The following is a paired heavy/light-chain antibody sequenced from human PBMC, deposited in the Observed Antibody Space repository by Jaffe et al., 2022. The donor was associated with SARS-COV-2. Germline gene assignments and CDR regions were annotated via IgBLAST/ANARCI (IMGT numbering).Heavy chain of an antibody. V-gene: IGHV4-34*01. Sequence: QVQLQQWGAGLLKPSETVSLTCTVYGGSVSGYYWSWVRQPPGKGLEWIGEITHRGNTNYNPSLKSRVTMSVDRSENQFSLKLRSVTAADTAVYYCARDHCSGTNCYNYWGQGTLVTVSS. CDR1: GGSVSGYY. CDR2: ITHRGNT. D-gene: IGHD2-2*02. CDR3: ARDHCSGTNCYNY. J-gene: IGHJ4*02.
Light chain of an antibody. Sequence: DIQMTQSPSSLSASVGDRVTITCRASQGVRNDLGWYQHKPGKAPKRLIYAASTLQSGVPSRFSGSVSGTEFTLTISSLQPEDFATYYCLQHNVYPYTFGQGTKLEIK. J-gene: IGKJ2*01. CDR2: AAS. CDR1: QGVRND. V-gene: IGKV1-17*01. CDR3: LQHNVYPYT.